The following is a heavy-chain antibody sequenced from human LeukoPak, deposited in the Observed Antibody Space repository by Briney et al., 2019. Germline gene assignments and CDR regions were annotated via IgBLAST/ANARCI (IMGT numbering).Heavy chain of an antibody. CDR2: IYSSGSS. J-gene: IGHJ4*02. Sequence: SETLSLTCTVSRGSISSYYWSWLRQPAGKGLEWIGRIYSSGSSNYNPSLKSRVTMSVDTSKNQFFLKLSSVTAADTAVYYCARDRYGGIIDYWGQGTLVTVSS. CDR3: ARDRYGGIIDY. CDR1: RGSISSYY. D-gene: IGHD1-1*01. V-gene: IGHV4-4*07.